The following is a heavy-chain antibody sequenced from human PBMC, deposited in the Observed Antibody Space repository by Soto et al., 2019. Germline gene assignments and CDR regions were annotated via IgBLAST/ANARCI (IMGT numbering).Heavy chain of an antibody. J-gene: IGHJ6*02. V-gene: IGHV1-46*01. CDR3: SRELAAFDATGESYYYYYGMDV. Sequence: GASVKVSCKASGYTFTSYYMHWVRQAPGQGLEWMGIINPSGGSTSYAQKFQCRVTMTRDTSTSTVYMELSSLRSEDTAVYYCSRELAAFDATGESYYYYYGMDVWGQGTTVTSP. D-gene: IGHD6-25*01. CDR1: GYTFTSYY. CDR2: INPSGGST.